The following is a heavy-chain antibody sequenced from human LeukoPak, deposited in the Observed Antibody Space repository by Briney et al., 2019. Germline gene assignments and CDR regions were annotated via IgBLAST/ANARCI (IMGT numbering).Heavy chain of an antibody. J-gene: IGHJ3*02. V-gene: IGHV4-61*02. Sequence: SETLSLTCTVSGDSISSGSYYWSWIRQPAGKGLEWIGRIYTSGITNYNPSLKSRVTISLDTSKNQFSLKLSSVTAADTAVYYCARDSWFPTDRAFDIWGQGTMVSVSS. CDR1: GDSISSGSYY. CDR2: IYTSGIT. CDR3: ARDSWFPTDRAFDI. D-gene: IGHD3-10*01.